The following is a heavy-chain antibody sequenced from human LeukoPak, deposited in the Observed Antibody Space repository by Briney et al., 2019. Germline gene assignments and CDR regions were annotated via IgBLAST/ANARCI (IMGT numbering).Heavy chain of an antibody. Sequence: GGSLRLSCAAFGFTFSSYGMHWVRQAPGKGLEWVAVISYDGSNKYYADSVKGRFTISRDNSKNTLYLQMNSLRAEDTAVYYCAKDGSTVVNAFDYWGQGTLVTVSS. CDR3: AKDGSTVVNAFDY. J-gene: IGHJ4*02. CDR1: GFTFSSYG. CDR2: ISYDGSNK. D-gene: IGHD4-23*01. V-gene: IGHV3-30*18.